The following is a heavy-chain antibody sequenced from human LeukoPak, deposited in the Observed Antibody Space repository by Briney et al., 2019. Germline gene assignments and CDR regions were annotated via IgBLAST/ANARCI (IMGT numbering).Heavy chain of an antibody. Sequence: PGGSLRLSCAASGFTFSDYYMSWIRQAPGKGLEWVSSISSSSSYIYYADSVKGRFTISRDNAKNSLYLQMNSLRAEDTAVYYCARDSAAGTIDYWGQGTLVTVSS. CDR3: ARDSAAGTIDY. V-gene: IGHV3-11*06. J-gene: IGHJ4*02. CDR1: GFTFSDYY. CDR2: ISSSSSYI. D-gene: IGHD6-13*01.